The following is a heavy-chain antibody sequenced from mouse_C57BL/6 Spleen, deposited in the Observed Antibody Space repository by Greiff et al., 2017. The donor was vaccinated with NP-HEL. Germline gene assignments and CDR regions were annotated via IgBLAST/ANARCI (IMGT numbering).Heavy chain of an antibody. V-gene: IGHV5-6*01. CDR2: ISSGGSYT. Sequence: EVQRVESGGDLVKPGGSLKLSCAASGFTFSSYGMSWVRQTPDKRLEWVATISSGGSYTYYPDSVKGRFTISRDNAKNTLYLQMSSLKSEDTAMYYCARHDDYDYETFCAYWGQGTLVTVSA. J-gene: IGHJ3*01. D-gene: IGHD2-4*01. CDR3: ARHDDYDYETFCAY. CDR1: GFTFSSYG.